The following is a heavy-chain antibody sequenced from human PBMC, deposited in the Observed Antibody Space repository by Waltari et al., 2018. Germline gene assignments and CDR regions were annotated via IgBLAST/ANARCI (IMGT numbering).Heavy chain of an antibody. J-gene: IGHJ4*02. CDR3: AFIAAPATIDY. V-gene: IGHV1-69-2*01. Sequence: EVQLVQSGAEVKKPGATVKISCKASGYTFTDYYIHWGQQAPGKGLEWMGRVDPEDGETIYAEKFQGRVTITADTSTDTAYMELSSLRSEDTAVYYCAFIAAPATIDYWGQGTLVTVSS. CDR2: VDPEDGET. CDR1: GYTFTDYY. D-gene: IGHD2-15*01.